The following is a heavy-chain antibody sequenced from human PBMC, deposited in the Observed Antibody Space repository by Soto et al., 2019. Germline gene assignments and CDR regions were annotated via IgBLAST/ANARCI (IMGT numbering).Heavy chain of an antibody. J-gene: IGHJ6*02. Sequence: QVQLVQSGDEVRKPGSSVKVSCKASGYIFVNYGIAWVRQAPGQGLEWMGWISPYSGNTHYASKVQGRLTMTTDTATSTAYMDLGSLTSADTALYYCAVVANYVPPAPLDVWGQGTTVPVSS. CDR3: AVVANYVPPAPLDV. CDR1: GYIFVNYG. V-gene: IGHV1-18*01. D-gene: IGHD3-16*01. CDR2: ISPYSGNT.